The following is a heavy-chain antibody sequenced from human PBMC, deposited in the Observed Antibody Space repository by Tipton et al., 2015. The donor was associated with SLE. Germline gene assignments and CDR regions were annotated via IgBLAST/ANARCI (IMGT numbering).Heavy chain of an antibody. CDR3: ARDHWGYFDL. J-gene: IGHJ2*01. D-gene: IGHD7-27*01. Sequence: PGLVKPSETLSLTCAVYGGSFSGYYWSWIRQPPGKGLEWIGEINHSGSTNYNPSLKSRVTISVDTSKNQFSLKLSSVTAADTAVYYCARDHWGYFDLWGRGTLVTVSS. CDR2: INHSGST. CDR1: GGSFSGYY. V-gene: IGHV4-34*09.